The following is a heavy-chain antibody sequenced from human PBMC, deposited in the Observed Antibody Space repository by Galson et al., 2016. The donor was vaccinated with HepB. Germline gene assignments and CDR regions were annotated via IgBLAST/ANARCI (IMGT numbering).Heavy chain of an antibody. CDR1: GFNVGNYA. CDR3: AKVGEGIGWYVHH. V-gene: IGHV3-23*01. J-gene: IGHJ1*01. Sequence: SLRLSCAASGFNVGNYALSWVRQAPGKGLEWVATLSDTGTRRDYADSVKGRFTISRDRSKNTLDVQMNSLRAEDTGVYYCAKVGEGIGWYVHHWGQGTLVTVSS. CDR2: LSDTGTRR. D-gene: IGHD6-19*01.